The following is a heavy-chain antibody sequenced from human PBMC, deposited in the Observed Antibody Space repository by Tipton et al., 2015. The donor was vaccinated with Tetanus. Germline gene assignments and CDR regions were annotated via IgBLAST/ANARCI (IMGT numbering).Heavy chain of an antibody. V-gene: IGHV1-69*01. J-gene: IGHJ6*02. CDR2: IIPMFAES. D-gene: IGHD1-26*01. CDR1: GDSFSSLS. Sequence: QVQLVQSGAEVKRPGSSVMVSCKASGDSFSSLSISWVRQAPGQGLEWMGGIIPMFAESNYAQKFQGRVTITADESTSTAFMELSSLRSEDTASYYCATGKVGINPGDYYYYGIDVWGQGTTVTVSS. CDR3: ATGKVGINPGDYYYYGIDV.